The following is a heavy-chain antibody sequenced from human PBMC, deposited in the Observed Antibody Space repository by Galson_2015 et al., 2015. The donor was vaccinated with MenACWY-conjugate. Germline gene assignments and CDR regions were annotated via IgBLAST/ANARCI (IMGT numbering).Heavy chain of an antibody. CDR1: GFTFSKCA. Sequence: SLRLSCAASGFTFSKCAMSRVRQAPGKGLEWVSGISASGGDIDYADSVKGRFTISRDNSKNTVYLQMNSLRAEDTAVYHCAKGANYYDSSGKRYDAFDIWGQGTMVTVSS. D-gene: IGHD3-22*01. CDR2: ISASGGDI. CDR3: AKGANYYDSSGKRYDAFDI. V-gene: IGHV3-23*01. J-gene: IGHJ3*02.